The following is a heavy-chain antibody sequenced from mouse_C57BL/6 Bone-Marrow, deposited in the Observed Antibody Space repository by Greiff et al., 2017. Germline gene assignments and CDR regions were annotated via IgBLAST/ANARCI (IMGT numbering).Heavy chain of an antibody. D-gene: IGHD2-2*01. J-gene: IGHJ4*01. CDR1: GFTFSDYG. V-gene: IGHV5-15*04. CDR3: ARRGYGPYYAMDY. Sequence: DVKLVESGGGLVQPGGSLKLSCAASGFTFSDYGMAWVRQAPRKGPEWVAFLSNLAYSIYYADTVTGRFTISRENAKNTLYLEMSSLRSEDTAMYYCARRGYGPYYAMDYWGQGTSVTVSS. CDR2: LSNLAYSI.